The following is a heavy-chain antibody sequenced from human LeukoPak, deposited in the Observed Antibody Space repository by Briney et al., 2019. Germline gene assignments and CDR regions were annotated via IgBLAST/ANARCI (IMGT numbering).Heavy chain of an antibody. CDR1: GFTFSSYG. CDR3: AITYYYGSGLDY. CDR2: IWYDGSNK. Sequence: PGRSLRLSCAASGFTFSSYGMHWVRQAPGKGLEWVAVIWYDGSNKYYADSVKGRFTISRDNSKNTLYLQMNSLRAEDTAVYYCAITYYYGSGLDYWGQGTLVTASS. D-gene: IGHD3-10*01. V-gene: IGHV3-33*01. J-gene: IGHJ4*02.